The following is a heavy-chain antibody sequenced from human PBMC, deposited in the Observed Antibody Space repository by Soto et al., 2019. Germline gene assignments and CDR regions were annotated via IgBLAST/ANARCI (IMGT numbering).Heavy chain of an antibody. CDR1: GFTFSNAW. CDR3: TTAPVDGSGMHX. Sequence: GGSLRLSFAASGFTFSNAWMSWVRQAPGKGLEWVCRIKSKTDGGTTDYAAPVKGRFTISRDDSKNTLYLQMNSLKTEDTAVYYCTTAPVDGSGMHXWGQGTTVTVS. V-gene: IGHV3-15*01. CDR2: IKSKTDGGTT. J-gene: IGHJ6*02. D-gene: IGHD3-10*01.